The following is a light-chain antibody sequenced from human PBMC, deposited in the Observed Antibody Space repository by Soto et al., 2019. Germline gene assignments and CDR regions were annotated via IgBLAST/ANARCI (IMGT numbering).Light chain of an antibody. V-gene: IGLV2-14*01. J-gene: IGLJ1*01. CDR1: SSDVGGYNY. Sequence: QSVLTQPASVSGSPGQSITISCTGTSSDVGGYNYVSWYQQHPGKAPKLMIYEVRNRPSGISNRFSGSKSGNTASLTISGLRAEDEADYYCTSYTSSSPYVFGTGTKVTVL. CDR2: EVR. CDR3: TSYTSSSPYV.